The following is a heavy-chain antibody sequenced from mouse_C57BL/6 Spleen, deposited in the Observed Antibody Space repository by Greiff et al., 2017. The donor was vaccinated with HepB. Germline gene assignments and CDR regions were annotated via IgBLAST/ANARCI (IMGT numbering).Heavy chain of an antibody. Sequence: QVQLQQSGAELVRPGASVTLSCKASGYTFTDYEMHWVKQTPVHGLEWIGAIDPDTGGTAYNQKFKGKAILTADKSSSTAYMELRSLTSEDSAVYYCTDGYDWYFDVWGTGTTVTVSS. D-gene: IGHD2-2*01. J-gene: IGHJ1*03. CDR3: TDGYDWYFDV. CDR1: GYTFTDYE. V-gene: IGHV1-15*01. CDR2: IDPDTGGT.